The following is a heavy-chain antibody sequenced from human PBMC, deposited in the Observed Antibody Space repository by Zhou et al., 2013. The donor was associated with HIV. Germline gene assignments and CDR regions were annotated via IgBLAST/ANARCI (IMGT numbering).Heavy chain of an antibody. CDR3: ASRGYSSSWYKGSYYMDV. Sequence: QVQLVQSGAEVKKPGSSVKVSCKASGGSFSGHAISWVRQAPGQGLEWMGGIIPIFGTANYAQKFQGRVTITTDESTSTAYMELSSLRSEDTAVYYCASRGYSSSWYKGSYYMDVWGKGTTVTVSS. CDR2: IIPIFGTA. J-gene: IGHJ6*03. V-gene: IGHV1-69*05. D-gene: IGHD6-13*01. CDR1: GGSFSGHA.